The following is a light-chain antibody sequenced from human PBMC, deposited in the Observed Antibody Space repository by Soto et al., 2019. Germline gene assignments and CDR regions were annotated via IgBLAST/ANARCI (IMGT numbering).Light chain of an antibody. CDR2: GIS. J-gene: IGKJ2*03. CDR1: QSITNY. Sequence: DIQMTQSPSSLSASVGHRVTLTCLASQSITNYLNWDQQKPGKAPKLLIFGISTLQGGVPSRFSSCGSGTDFTLTINSLQPEDFATYYCQQSYSAPYSFGQGTKLEIK. CDR3: QQSYSAPYS. V-gene: IGKV1-39*01.